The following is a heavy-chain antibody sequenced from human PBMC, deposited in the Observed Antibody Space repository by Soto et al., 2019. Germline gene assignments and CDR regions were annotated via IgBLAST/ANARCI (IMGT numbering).Heavy chain of an antibody. CDR1: GFTFSSYS. Sequence: EVQLVESGGGLVKPGGSLRLSCAASGFTFSSYSMNWVRQAPGKGLEWVSSISSSSSYIYYADSVKGRFTISRDNAKNSLYLQMNSLRAEDTAVYYCARDLEGVFDYWGQGTLDTVSS. J-gene: IGHJ4*02. V-gene: IGHV3-21*01. CDR3: ARDLEGVFDY. CDR2: ISSSSSYI. D-gene: IGHD3-16*01.